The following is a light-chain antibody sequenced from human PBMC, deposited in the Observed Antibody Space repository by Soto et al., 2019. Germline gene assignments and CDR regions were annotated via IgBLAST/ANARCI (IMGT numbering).Light chain of an antibody. CDR2: EVS. V-gene: IGLV2-8*01. J-gene: IGLJ2*01. Sequence: QSVLTQPASVSGSPGQSITISCTGTSSDIGGYNFVSWYQHHPGKAPKLMIYEVSQRPSGVPDRFSGSKSGNTASLTVSGLQTEDEADYYCSSYAGSYTVVFGGGTKVTVL. CDR3: SSYAGSYTVV. CDR1: SSDIGGYNF.